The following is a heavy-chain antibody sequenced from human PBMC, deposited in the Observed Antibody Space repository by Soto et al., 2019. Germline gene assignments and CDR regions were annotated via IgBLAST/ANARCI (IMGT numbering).Heavy chain of an antibody. V-gene: IGHV4-30-4*01. Sequence: SETLSLTCTVSGGSISSGDYYWSWIRQPPGKGLEWIGYIYYSGSTYYNPSLKSRVTISVDTSKNQFSLKLSSVTAADTAVYYCARVAAQGITIFGGDAFDIWGQGTMVTVSS. J-gene: IGHJ3*02. CDR1: GGSISSGDYY. CDR3: ARVAAQGITIFGGDAFDI. CDR2: IYYSGST. D-gene: IGHD3-3*01.